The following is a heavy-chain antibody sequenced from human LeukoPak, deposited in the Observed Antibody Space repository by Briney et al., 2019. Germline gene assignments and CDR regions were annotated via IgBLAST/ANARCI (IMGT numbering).Heavy chain of an antibody. D-gene: IGHD1-26*01. CDR2: IISGSTYI. J-gene: IGHJ4*02. CDR3: ARDRLEIVGATHECDY. Sequence: TAGSLRFSCAASGFTFSSYGMSGVRRAPGRGLEGVSAIISGSTYIYYEDLEKGRSTISRDNTKNSLFLQMNILGAEETAVYYCARDRLEIVGATHECDYWGQGNLVPLSS. CDR1: GFTFSSYG. V-gene: IGHV3-21*01.